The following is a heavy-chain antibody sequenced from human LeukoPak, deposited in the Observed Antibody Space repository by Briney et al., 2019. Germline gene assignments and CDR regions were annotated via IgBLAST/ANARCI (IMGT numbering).Heavy chain of an antibody. CDR1: GFTFSSYA. Sequence: PGGSLRLSCAASGFTFSSYAMSWVRQAPVKGLEWVSTISDSGAGTYYTDSVKGRFTISRDNSKNTLYLQMNSLRAEDTAIYYCTKDQGYSYFSWGQGTLVTVSS. CDR2: ISDSGAGT. D-gene: IGHD1-26*01. V-gene: IGHV3-23*01. J-gene: IGHJ5*02. CDR3: TKDQGYSYFS.